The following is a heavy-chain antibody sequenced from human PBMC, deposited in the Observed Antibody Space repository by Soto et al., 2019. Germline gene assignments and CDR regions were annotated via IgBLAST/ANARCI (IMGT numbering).Heavy chain of an antibody. CDR1: GFTFSDYY. V-gene: IGHV3-11*01. D-gene: IGHD2-2*01. J-gene: IGHJ6*02. CDR2: ISSSGSTI. CDR3: ARDHPVYCSSTSCYPPDYYYYGMDV. Sequence: PGGSLRLSCAASGFTFSDYYMSWIRQAPGKGLEWVSYISSSGSTIYYADSVKGRFTISRDNAKNSLYLQMNSLRAEDTAVYYCARDHPVYCSSTSCYPPDYYYYGMDVWGQGTTVTVSS.